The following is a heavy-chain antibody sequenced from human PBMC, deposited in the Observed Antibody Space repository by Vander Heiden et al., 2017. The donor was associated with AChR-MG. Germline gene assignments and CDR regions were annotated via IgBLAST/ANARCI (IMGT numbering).Heavy chain of an antibody. CDR1: GFTFRSYG. J-gene: IGHJ4*02. CDR3: ARDPAYYDFWSGYHDY. D-gene: IGHD3-3*01. V-gene: IGHV3-33*01. Sequence: QVQLVESGGGVVQPGRSLRLSCAASGFTFRSYGMHWVRQAPGKGLEWVAVIWYDGSNKYYADSVKGRFTISRDNSKNTLYLQMNSLRAEDTAVYYCARDPAYYDFWSGYHDYWGQGTLVTVSS. CDR2: IWYDGSNK.